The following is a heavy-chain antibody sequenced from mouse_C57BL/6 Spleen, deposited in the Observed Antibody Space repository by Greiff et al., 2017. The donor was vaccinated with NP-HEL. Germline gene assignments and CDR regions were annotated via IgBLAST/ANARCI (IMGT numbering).Heavy chain of an antibody. V-gene: IGHV14-2*01. J-gene: IGHJ1*03. CDR1: GFNIKDYY. Sequence: EVQLQQSGAELVKPGASVKLSCTASGFNIKDYYMHWVKQRTEQGLEWIGRIDPEDGETKYAPKFQGKATLTADTSSNTAYLQLIRRTSEDTAVYYGARYWCYYDYDGWYFDVWGTGTTVTVSS. CDR2: IDPEDGET. D-gene: IGHD2-4*01. CDR3: ARYWCYYDYDGWYFDV.